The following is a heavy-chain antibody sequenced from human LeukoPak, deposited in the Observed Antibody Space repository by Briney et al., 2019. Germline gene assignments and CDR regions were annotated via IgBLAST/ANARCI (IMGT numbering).Heavy chain of an antibody. J-gene: IGHJ4*02. CDR1: GFTSTTAW. CDR3: TRGSNSDSSADFDQ. D-gene: IGHD3-22*01. V-gene: IGHV3-15*01. CDR2: IYSKTGCGST. Sequence: RSLRLSCAASGFTSTTAWMNWVPQAPGHGLKWFGRIYSKTGCGSTEYAAPVKGRFNISRDDSKNTLWLQMNSLKTEDTAVYYCTRGSNSDSSADFDQWGQGTLVTVSP.